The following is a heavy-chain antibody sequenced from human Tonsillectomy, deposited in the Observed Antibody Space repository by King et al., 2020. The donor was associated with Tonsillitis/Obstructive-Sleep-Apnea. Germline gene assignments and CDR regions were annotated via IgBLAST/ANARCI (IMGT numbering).Heavy chain of an antibody. CDR2: IYWDDDK. V-gene: IGHV2-5*02. CDR3: VHTDLDFWIGYSRLFDH. CDR1: GFSLSTSGVG. Sequence: TLKESGPTLVKPPQTLTLTCTFSGFSLSTSGVGVGWIRQPPGKALEWLALIYWDDDKRYSPSLKSSLTITKDTSKNHVVLTMTNMDPVDTAAYYCVHTDLDFWIGYSRLFDHWGQGTLVTVSS. J-gene: IGHJ4*02. D-gene: IGHD3-3*01.